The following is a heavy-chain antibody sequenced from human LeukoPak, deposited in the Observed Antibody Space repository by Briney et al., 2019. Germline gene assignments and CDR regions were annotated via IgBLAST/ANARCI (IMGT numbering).Heavy chain of an antibody. V-gene: IGHV4-34*08. D-gene: IGHD3-10*01. J-gene: IGHJ4*02. CDR3: AGGATPGVF. Sequence: GSLRLSCGASRFRLSSYAMIWVRQPPGKGLEWIGEINQSGTTNYNPSLKSRLTISLDTSKNHLFLKLTSATAADTALYYCAGGATPGVFWGQGILVTVSA. CDR2: INQSGTT. CDR1: RFRLSSYA.